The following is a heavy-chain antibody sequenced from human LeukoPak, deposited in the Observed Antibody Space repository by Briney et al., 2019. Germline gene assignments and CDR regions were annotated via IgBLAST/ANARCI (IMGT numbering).Heavy chain of an antibody. CDR3: GIYYYNSSGYHDY. CDR2: IHHSGNH. Sequence: SETLSLTCAVSGGSISSGGYSWTWIRQPPGKGLEWIGYIHHSGNHFYNPSLKSRATISGDRSKNQFSLNLNSVTAADTAVYYCGIYYYNSSGYHDYWGQGALVTVSS. CDR1: GGSISSGGYS. J-gene: IGHJ4*02. V-gene: IGHV4-30-2*01. D-gene: IGHD3-22*01.